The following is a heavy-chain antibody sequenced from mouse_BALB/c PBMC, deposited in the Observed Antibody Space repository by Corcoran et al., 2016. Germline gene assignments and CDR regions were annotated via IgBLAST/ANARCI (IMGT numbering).Heavy chain of an antibody. CDR1: GYSITSGYY. Sequence: DVQLRESGPGLVKPSQSMSLTCSVTGYSITSGYYWNWIRQVPGNKLEWMGYISYDGSNNYNQSHKNRISTTRDTSKNQWFLKLNSVTTEATATYYCARDYYGSGYFDYWGQGTTLTVSS. V-gene: IGHV3-6*02. J-gene: IGHJ2*01. CDR2: ISYDGSN. CDR3: ARDYYGSGYFDY. D-gene: IGHD1-1*01.